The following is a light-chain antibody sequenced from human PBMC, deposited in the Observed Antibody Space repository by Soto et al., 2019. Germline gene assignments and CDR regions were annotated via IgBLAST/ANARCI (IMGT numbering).Light chain of an antibody. Sequence: QSALSQPASVSGSPGQSITISCTGTSSDIGAYNYVSWYQQHSGRAPKLIIYEVTNRPSGLSNRFSASKSGNTASLTIFGLQAEDEADYYCSSYTSSSTWVFGGGTKVTV. CDR1: SSDIGAYNY. CDR2: EVT. V-gene: IGLV2-14*01. CDR3: SSYTSSSTWV. J-gene: IGLJ3*02.